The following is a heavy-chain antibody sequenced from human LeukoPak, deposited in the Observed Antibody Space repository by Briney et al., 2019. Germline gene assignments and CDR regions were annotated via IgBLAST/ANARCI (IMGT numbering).Heavy chain of an antibody. CDR3: ARETTVTAGYDY. Sequence: SGGSLRLSCAASGFTFSSYWMHWVRQAPGKGLVWVSRINSDGSSTSYADSVKGRFTISRDNAKNTLYLQMNSLRAEDTAVYYCARETTVTAGYDYWGQGTLVTVSS. CDR1: GFTFSSYW. D-gene: IGHD4-17*01. J-gene: IGHJ4*02. CDR2: INSDGSST. V-gene: IGHV3-74*01.